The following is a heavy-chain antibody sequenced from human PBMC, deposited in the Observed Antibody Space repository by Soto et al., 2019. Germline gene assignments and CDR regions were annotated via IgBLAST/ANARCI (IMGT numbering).Heavy chain of an antibody. D-gene: IGHD2-15*01. Sequence: GGSLRLCCAASVFTFSSNAMSWVRQAPGKGLEWVSGISSSGGSTYYADSVKGRFTISRDNSKNMLYLQVNNLRAEDTAVYYCAKAQGGSYFDYWGQGTLVTVSS. CDR2: ISSSGGST. J-gene: IGHJ4*02. V-gene: IGHV3-23*01. CDR3: AKAQGGSYFDY. CDR1: VFTFSSNA.